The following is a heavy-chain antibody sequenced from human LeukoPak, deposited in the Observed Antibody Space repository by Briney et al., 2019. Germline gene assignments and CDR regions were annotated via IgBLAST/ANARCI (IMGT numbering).Heavy chain of an antibody. J-gene: IGHJ4*02. D-gene: IGHD3-10*01. CDR3: AKDQFGELPEYYFDY. CDR2: IKQDGSET. Sequence: PGGSLRLSCAASGFTFSNYWMNWVRQAPGKGLECLANIKQDGSETYYADSVKGRFTISRDNAKNSLYLQMNSLRAEDTAVYYCAKDQFGELPEYYFDYWGQGTLVTVSS. V-gene: IGHV3-7*01. CDR1: GFTFSNYW.